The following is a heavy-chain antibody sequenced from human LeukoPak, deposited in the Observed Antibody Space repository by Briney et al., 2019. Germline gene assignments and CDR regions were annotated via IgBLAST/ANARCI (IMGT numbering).Heavy chain of an antibody. Sequence: SETLSLTCTVSGGSISSGSYYWGWIRQPPGKGLEWIGSIYYSGSTYYNPSLKSRVTISVDTSKNQFSLKLSSVTAADTAVYYCARHGTGYTRGFDYWGQGTLVTVSS. V-gene: IGHV4-39*01. CDR2: IYYSGST. CDR3: ARHGTGYTRGFDY. CDR1: GGSISSGSYY. D-gene: IGHD1-1*01. J-gene: IGHJ4*02.